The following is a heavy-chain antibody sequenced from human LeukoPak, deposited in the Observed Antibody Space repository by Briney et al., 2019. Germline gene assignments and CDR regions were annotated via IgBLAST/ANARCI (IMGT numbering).Heavy chain of an antibody. CDR2: IYCNDDT. CDR1: GFSLTTGGVG. D-gene: IGHD4-17*01. V-gene: IGHV2-5*01. Sequence: ESGPTLVKPTQTLXLTCTFSGFSLTTGGVGVGWIRQPPGKALEWLALIYCNDDTPYSPFLENRLTITKDTSKNQVVLTMTNMDPVDTATYYCAHRRREDRVTTGFDYWGQGILVTVSS. CDR3: AHRRREDRVTTGFDY. J-gene: IGHJ4*02.